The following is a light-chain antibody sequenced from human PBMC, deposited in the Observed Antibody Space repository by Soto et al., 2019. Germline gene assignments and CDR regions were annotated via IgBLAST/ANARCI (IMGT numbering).Light chain of an antibody. J-gene: IGKJ1*01. V-gene: IGKV4-1*01. CDR1: QSVLYSSNNKNH. CDR3: QQYYSTPWT. CDR2: WAS. Sequence: DIVMTQSPDSLAVSLGERATINCKSSQSVLYSSNNKNHLAWYQQKPGQPPKLLIYWASTRESGVPDRFSGSGSGTDFTLTISSLQAEDVAVYYCQQYYSTPWTFGQVTKVEIK.